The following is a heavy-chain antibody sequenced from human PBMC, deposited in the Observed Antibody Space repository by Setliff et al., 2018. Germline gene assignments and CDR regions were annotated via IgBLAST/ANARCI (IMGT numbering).Heavy chain of an antibody. J-gene: IGHJ4*02. Sequence: PSETLSLTCTVSGGSISSSSYYWGWIRQPPGKGLEWIGSIYYSGSTYYNPSRKSRVTISVDTSKNQFSLKLSSVTAADTAVYYCASRATYYNFWSGYYLYWGQGTLVTVSS. CDR1: GGSISSSSYY. V-gene: IGHV4-39*07. CDR3: ASRATYYNFWSGYYLY. D-gene: IGHD3-3*01. CDR2: IYYSGST.